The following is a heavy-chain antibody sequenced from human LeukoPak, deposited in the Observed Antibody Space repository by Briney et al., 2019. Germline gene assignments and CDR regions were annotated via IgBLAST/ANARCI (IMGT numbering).Heavy chain of an antibody. J-gene: IGHJ4*02. V-gene: IGHV4-39*01. CDR1: GGSISSSSYY. CDR2: IYYSGST. Sequence: PSETLSLTCTVSGGSISSSSYYWGWIRQPPGKGLEWIGSIYYSGSTYYNPSLKSRVTISVDTSKNQFSLKLSSVTAADTAVYYCARQSPGNWNYPYYFDYWGQGTLVTVSS. CDR3: ARQSPGNWNYPYYFDY. D-gene: IGHD1-7*01.